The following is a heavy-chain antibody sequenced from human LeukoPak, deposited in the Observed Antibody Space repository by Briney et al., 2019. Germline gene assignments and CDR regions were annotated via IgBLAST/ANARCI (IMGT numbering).Heavy chain of an antibody. Sequence: PSETLSLTCTVSGGSISSYYWIWIRQPPGKGLEYIGYIYYNGNTNYNPSLKSRVTMSMDTSKNQFSLKLSSVTAADTAVYYCARDNGGWYYFDYWGQGTLVTVSS. CDR3: ARDNGGWYYFDY. D-gene: IGHD6-19*01. CDR1: GGSISSYY. V-gene: IGHV4-59*12. CDR2: IYYNGNT. J-gene: IGHJ4*02.